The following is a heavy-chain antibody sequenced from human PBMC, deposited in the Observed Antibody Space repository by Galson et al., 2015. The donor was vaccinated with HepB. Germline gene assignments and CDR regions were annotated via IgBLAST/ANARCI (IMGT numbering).Heavy chain of an antibody. V-gene: IGHV3-30*18. Sequence: SLRLSCAASGFTFSNYGMHWVRQAPGKGLEWVAVISYDGSNKYYADSVKGRFTISRDNSKNTLYLQMNSLRAEDTAVYYCAKGGIGGYYYYGMDVWGQGTTVTVSS. CDR2: ISYDGSNK. D-gene: IGHD3-16*01. J-gene: IGHJ6*02. CDR3: AKGGIGGYYYYGMDV. CDR1: GFTFSNYG.